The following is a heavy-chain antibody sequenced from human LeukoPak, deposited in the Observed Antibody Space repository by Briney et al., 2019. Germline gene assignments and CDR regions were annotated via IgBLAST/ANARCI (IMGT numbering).Heavy chain of an antibody. CDR2: IWYDGSNK. J-gene: IGHJ6*02. CDR1: GFTFSSYG. V-gene: IGHV3-33*01. D-gene: IGHD3-9*01. Sequence: GGSLRLSCAASGFTFSSYGMHWVRQAPGKGLERVAVIWYDGSNKYYADSVKGRFTISRDNSKNTLYLQMNSLRAEDTAVYYCARDGPPGLDGMDVWDQGTTVTVSS. CDR3: ARDGPPGLDGMDV.